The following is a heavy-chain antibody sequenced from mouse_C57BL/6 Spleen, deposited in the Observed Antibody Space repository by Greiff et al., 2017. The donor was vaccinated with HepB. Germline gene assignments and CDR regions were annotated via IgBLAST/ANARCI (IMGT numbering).Heavy chain of an antibody. CDR2: ISDGGSYT. J-gene: IGHJ1*03. V-gene: IGHV5-4*01. CDR3: ARDRPGYWYFDV. CDR1: GFTFSSYA. Sequence: DVQLVESGGGLVKPGGSLKLSCAASGFTFSSYAMSWVRQTPEKRLEWVATISDGGSYTYYPDNVKGRFTISRDNAKNNLYLQMSHLKSEDTAMYYCARDRPGYWYFDVWGTGTTVTVSS.